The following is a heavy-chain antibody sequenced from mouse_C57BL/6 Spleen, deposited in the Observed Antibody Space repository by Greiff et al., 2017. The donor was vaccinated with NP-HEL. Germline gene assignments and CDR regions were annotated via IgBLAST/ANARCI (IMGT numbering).Heavy chain of an antibody. V-gene: IGHV1-20*01. J-gene: IGHJ2*01. CDR3: ARERDYYGSENY. CDR1: GYSFTGYF. D-gene: IGHD1-1*01. CDR2: INPYNGDT. Sequence: EVQLQQSGPELVKPGDSVKISCKASGYSFTGYFMNWVMQSHGKSLEWIGRINPYNGDTFYNQKFKGKATLTVDKSSRTAHMELRSLTSEDCAVYYCARERDYYGSENYWGQGTTLTVSS.